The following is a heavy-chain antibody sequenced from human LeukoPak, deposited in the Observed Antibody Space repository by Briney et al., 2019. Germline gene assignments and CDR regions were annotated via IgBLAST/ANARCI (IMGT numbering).Heavy chain of an antibody. CDR2: IYYSGNT. D-gene: IGHD1-26*01. CDR3: ARDEGIVGATSPAGLFDY. CDR1: GGSISSSSYY. Sequence: SETLSLTCTVSGGSISSSSYYWGWIRQPPGKGLEWIGSIYYSGNTYYNPSLKSRVTISVDTSKNQFSLKLSSVTAADTAVYYCARDEGIVGATSPAGLFDYWGQGTLVTVSS. J-gene: IGHJ4*02. V-gene: IGHV4-39*07.